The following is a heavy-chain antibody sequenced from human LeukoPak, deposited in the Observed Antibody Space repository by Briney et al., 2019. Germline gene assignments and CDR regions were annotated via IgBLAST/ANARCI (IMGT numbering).Heavy chain of an antibody. D-gene: IGHD3-10*01. CDR3: ARDLLGRGGSFDY. Sequence: GSLRLSCAASGFTVSSNYMSWVRQAPGKGLGWIGYIYSNGRTNYNPSLESRVTMSVETSKNQFSLKLNSVTAADTAVYYCARDLLGRGGSFDYWGQGTLVTVSS. V-gene: IGHV4-59*02. CDR1: GFTVSSNY. CDR2: IYSNGRT. J-gene: IGHJ4*02.